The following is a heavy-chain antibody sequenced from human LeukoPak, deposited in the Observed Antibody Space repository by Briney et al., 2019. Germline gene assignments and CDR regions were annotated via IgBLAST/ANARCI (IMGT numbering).Heavy chain of an antibody. J-gene: IGHJ4*02. CDR1: GFTLSSYA. Sequence: GGSLRLSCAAFGFTLSSYAMSWVRQAPGKGLEWVSAIGGSGGNTYYADSVKGRFTFSRDNSKNTLYLQMNSLRAEDTAIYYCARRSYDSSGFGYWGQGTLVTVSS. D-gene: IGHD3-22*01. V-gene: IGHV3-23*01. CDR2: IGGSGGNT. CDR3: ARRSYDSSGFGY.